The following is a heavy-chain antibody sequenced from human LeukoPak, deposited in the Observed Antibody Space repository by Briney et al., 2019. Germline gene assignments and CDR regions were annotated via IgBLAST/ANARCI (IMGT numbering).Heavy chain of an antibody. J-gene: IGHJ4*02. V-gene: IGHV4-59*01. Sequence: SETLSLTCTVSGGSISSYYWSWIRQPPGKGLEWIGYIYNSGGTNYNPSLKSRVTISVDTSKNQFSLKLSSVTAADTAVYYCARRRSEGPFDYWGQGTLVTVSS. CDR1: GGSISSYY. CDR3: ARRRSEGPFDY. CDR2: IYNSGGT.